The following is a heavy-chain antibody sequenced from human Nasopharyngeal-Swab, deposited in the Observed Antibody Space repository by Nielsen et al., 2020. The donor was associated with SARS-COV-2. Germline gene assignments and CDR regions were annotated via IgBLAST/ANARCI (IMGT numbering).Heavy chain of an antibody. CDR1: GVTFSAAW. CDR3: ATELWCSSTSCPFAFGV. D-gene: IGHD2-2*01. CDR2: IKSETSGWTI. Sequence: GGSLRLSCAASGVTFSAAWMNWVRQAPGKGLEWVGRIKSETSGWTIDYAAPVRGRFTISRDDPRNTLYLHMNSLKTEDTAVYYCATELWCSSTSCPFAFGVWGQGTMVSVSS. J-gene: IGHJ3*01. V-gene: IGHV3-15*07.